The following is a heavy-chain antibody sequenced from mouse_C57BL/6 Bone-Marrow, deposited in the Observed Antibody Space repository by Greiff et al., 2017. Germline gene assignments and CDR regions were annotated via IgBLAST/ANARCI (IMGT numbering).Heavy chain of an antibody. CDR1: GYTFTSYG. Sequence: VQLQESGAELARPGASVKLSCKASGYTFTSYGISWVKQRTGQGLEWIGEIYPRSGNTYYNEKFKGKATLTADKSSSTAYMELRSLTSEDSAVYFCETYGYDEDYFDYWGQGTTLTVSS. CDR2: IYPRSGNT. V-gene: IGHV1-81*01. CDR3: ETYGYDEDYFDY. J-gene: IGHJ2*01. D-gene: IGHD2-2*01.